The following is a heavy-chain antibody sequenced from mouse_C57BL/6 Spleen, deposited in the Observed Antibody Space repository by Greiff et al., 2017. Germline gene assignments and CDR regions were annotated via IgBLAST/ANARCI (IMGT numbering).Heavy chain of an antibody. CDR3: ARWGGNYNYAMDY. V-gene: IGHV1-64*01. J-gene: IGHJ4*01. CDR1: GYTFTSYW. CDR2: IHPNSGST. D-gene: IGHD2-1*01. Sequence: VQLQQPGAELVKPGASVKLSCKASGYTFTSYWMHWVKQRPGQGLEWIGMIHPNSGSTNYNEKFKSKATLTVDKSSSTAYMQLSSLTSEDSAVYYCARWGGNYNYAMDYWGQGTSVTVSS.